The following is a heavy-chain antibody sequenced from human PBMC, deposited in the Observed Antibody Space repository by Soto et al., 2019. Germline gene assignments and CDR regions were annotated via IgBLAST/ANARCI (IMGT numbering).Heavy chain of an antibody. V-gene: IGHV5-51*01. J-gene: IGHJ4*02. D-gene: IGHD1-26*01. CDR2: IYPGDSDT. Sequence: GESLKSSCKASGYRLSTSWIGWVRQRPGKGPEWMAIIYPGDSDTRENPSFQGQVTISADKSSNTVHLQWRSLKASDTAIYYCARLGGIVDAGTWIQWGQGTPVTVSS. CDR3: ARLGGIVDAGTWIQ. CDR1: GYRLSTSW.